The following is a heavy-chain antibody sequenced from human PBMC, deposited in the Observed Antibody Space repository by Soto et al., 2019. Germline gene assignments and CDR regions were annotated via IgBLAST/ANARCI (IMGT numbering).Heavy chain of an antibody. CDR3: ATMGTPATGLYFFDY. CDR2: ISYSGST. CDR1: GGSISSGNYY. Sequence: QVQLQESGPGLVKPSQTLSLTCTVSGGSISSGNYYWSWIRQPPGKGLEWIGFISYSGSTYYSTSLKSRGTISVDTSKSPFSLKLSFVTAADTAVYYCATMGTPATGLYFFDYWGQGSLVTVSS. D-gene: IGHD2-15*01. V-gene: IGHV4-30-4*01. J-gene: IGHJ4*02.